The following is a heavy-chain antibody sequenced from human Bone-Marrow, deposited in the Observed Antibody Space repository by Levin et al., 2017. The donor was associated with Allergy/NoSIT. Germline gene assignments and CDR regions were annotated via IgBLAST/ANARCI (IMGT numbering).Heavy chain of an antibody. D-gene: IGHD5-18*01. J-gene: IGHJ4*02. Sequence: KSSETLSLTCTVSGGSISSSNSFWGWIRQTPGKGLEWIGTIKYAGSSFYNPSLFSRLTLSVDTSTNQLSLILTSVTAADTAMYFCAKIRGGTQLWESWGQGTLVTVSS. CDR2: IKYAGSS. V-gene: IGHV4-39*01. CDR1: GGSISSSNSF. CDR3: AKIRGGTQLWES.